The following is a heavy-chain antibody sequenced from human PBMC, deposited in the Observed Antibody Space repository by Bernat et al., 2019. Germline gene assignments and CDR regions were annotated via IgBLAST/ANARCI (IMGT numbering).Heavy chain of an antibody. J-gene: IGHJ6*02. Sequence: EVQLVESGGGLVQPGGSLRLSCAASGFTFSSYWMHWVRQAPGKGLVWVSRINSDGSSTSYADSVKGRFTISRDNAKNTLYLQMNSLRAEDTAVYYCAKGLRGYDFWSGPVGMDVWGQGTTVTVSS. CDR1: GFTFSSYW. D-gene: IGHD3-3*01. CDR2: INSDGSST. CDR3: AKGLRGYDFWSGPVGMDV. V-gene: IGHV3-74*01.